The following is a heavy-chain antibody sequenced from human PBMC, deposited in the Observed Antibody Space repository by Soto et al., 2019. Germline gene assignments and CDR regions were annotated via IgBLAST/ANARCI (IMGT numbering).Heavy chain of an antibody. CDR1: GFTVSSNY. J-gene: IGHJ4*02. Sequence: EVQLVESGGGLVQPGGSLRLSCAASGFTVSSNYMSWVRQAPGKGLEWVSVIYSGGSRYYADSVKGRFTMSRDNSKNTLYLQMNSLRDEDTAVYSCARDRPYSGYDRWGQGTLVTGSS. D-gene: IGHD5-12*01. CDR2: IYSGGSR. V-gene: IGHV3-66*01. CDR3: ARDRPYSGYDR.